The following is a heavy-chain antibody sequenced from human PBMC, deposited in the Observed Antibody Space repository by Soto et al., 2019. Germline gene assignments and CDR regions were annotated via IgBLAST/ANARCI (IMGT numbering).Heavy chain of an antibody. D-gene: IGHD1-1*01. CDR2: VSASGLNT. V-gene: IGHV3-23*01. CDR1: GFTFSTYA. J-gene: IGHJ4*02. Sequence: EVQLLESGGKLVQPGGSLTLSCAASGFTFSTYAMAWVRQAPGKGLEWVSGVSASGLNTDYADPVTGRFYISRDNSKNTVSLQLNSLRAEDTALSYCAKDGTRRTSGSFLEYWGQGTPVTVSS. CDR3: AKDGTRRTSGSFLEY.